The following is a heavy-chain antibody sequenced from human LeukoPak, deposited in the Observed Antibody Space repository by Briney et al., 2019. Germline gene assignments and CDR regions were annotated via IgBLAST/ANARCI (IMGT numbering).Heavy chain of an antibody. D-gene: IGHD1-26*01. V-gene: IGHV3-11*01. CDR3: VRDRGTYRPIDY. J-gene: IGHJ4*02. Sequence: GGSLRLSCAASGFTFSNYYMSWIRQAPGKGLEWVLFISGSATSTYYVASVKGRFTLSRDNAKNTLYLQMNSPGAEDTAIYYCVRDRGTYRPIDYWGQGTLVTVSS. CDR2: ISGSATST. CDR1: GFTFSNYY.